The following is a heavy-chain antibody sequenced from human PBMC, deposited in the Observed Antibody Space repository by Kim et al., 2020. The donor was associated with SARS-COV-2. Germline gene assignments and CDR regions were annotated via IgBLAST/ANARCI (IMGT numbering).Heavy chain of an antibody. Sequence: GGSLRLSCAASGFTFSSYWMSWVRQAPGKGLEWVANIKQDGSEKYYVDSVKGRFTISRDNAKNSLYLQMNSLRAEDTAVYYCARGYYYDSSGYYCWGQGTLVTVSS. V-gene: IGHV3-7*04. D-gene: IGHD3-22*01. CDR2: IKQDGSEK. CDR1: GFTFSSYW. J-gene: IGHJ4*02. CDR3: ARGYYYDSSGYYC.